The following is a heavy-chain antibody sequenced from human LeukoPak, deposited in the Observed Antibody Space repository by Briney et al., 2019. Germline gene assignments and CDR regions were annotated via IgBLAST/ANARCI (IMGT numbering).Heavy chain of an antibody. J-gene: IGHJ4*02. CDR1: GGSISSYY. CDR2: IYYSGST. CDR3: ARGEEYSSSSNYFDY. Sequence: SETLSLTCTVSGGSISSYYWSWIRQPPGKGLEWIGCIYYSGSTNYNPSLKSRVTISVDTSTNQFSLKLSSVTAADTAVYYCARGEEYSSSSNYFDYWGQGTLVTVSS. D-gene: IGHD6-6*01. V-gene: IGHV4-59*01.